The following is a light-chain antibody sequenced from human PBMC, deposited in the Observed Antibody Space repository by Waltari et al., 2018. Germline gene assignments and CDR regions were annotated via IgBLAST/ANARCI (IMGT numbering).Light chain of an antibody. CDR2: DAS. CDR1: QGISSY. Sequence: QLTQSPSSLSASVGDRVTITCRASQGISSYLAWYQQKPGKAPNLLIYDASTLQSGVPSRFSGSGSGTDFTLTISSLQPEDFATYYCQQLINYPRVTFGGGTKVEIK. V-gene: IGKV1-9*01. CDR3: QQLINYPRVT. J-gene: IGKJ4*01.